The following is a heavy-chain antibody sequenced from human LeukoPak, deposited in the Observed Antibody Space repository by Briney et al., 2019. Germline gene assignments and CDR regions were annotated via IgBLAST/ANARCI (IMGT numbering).Heavy chain of an antibody. V-gene: IGHV4-59*08. CDR2: IYYSGRT. CDR3: ARGTHVLRFLEWLPYFDY. D-gene: IGHD3-3*01. CDR1: GGSISSYY. Sequence: SETLSLTCTVSGGSISSYYWSWIRQPPGKGLEWIGYIYYSGRTNYNPSLKSRVTISVDTSKNQFSLKLSSVTAADTAVYYCARGTHVLRFLEWLPYFDYWGQGTLVTVSS. J-gene: IGHJ4*02.